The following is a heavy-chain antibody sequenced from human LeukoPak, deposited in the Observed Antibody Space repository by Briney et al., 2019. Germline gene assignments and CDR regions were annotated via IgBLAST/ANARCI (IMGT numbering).Heavy chain of an antibody. V-gene: IGHV3-9*01. CDR1: GFTFDDYA. CDR3: AKDMSQGGAFDI. D-gene: IGHD1-26*01. CDR2: ISWNSGTR. Sequence: GGSLRLSCVASGFTFDDYAMHWVRQAPGKGLEWVSGISWNSGTRGYADSVRGRFTISRDNAKNSLYLQMNSLRAEDTALYYCAKDMSQGGAFDIWGQGTLVTVSS. J-gene: IGHJ3*02.